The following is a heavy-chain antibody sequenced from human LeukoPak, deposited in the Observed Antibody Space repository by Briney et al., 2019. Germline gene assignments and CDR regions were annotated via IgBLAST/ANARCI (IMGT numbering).Heavy chain of an antibody. V-gene: IGHV3-23*01. CDR2: ISGSGGST. CDR3: AKSARVGGGPYYFDY. J-gene: IGHJ4*02. CDR1: GFTFSSYA. D-gene: IGHD3-16*01. Sequence: GGSQRLSCAASGFTFSSYAMSWVRQAPGKGLEWVSAISGSGGSTYYADSVKGRFTISRDNSKNTLYLQMNSLRAEDTAVYYCAKSARVGGGPYYFDYWGQGTLVTVSS.